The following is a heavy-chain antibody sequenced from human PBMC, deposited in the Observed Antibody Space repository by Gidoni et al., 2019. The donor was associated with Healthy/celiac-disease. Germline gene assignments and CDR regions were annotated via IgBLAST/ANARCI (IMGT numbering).Heavy chain of an antibody. V-gene: IGHV1-69*01. Sequence: QVQLVQSGAEGKKPGSEVKVSGKASGGTFSSYAISWVRQAPGQGLEWMGGIIPIFGTANYAQKFQGRVTITADESTSTAYMELSSLRSEDPAVYYCARADMGVLALRLWGQGTLVTVSS. CDR1: GGTFSSYA. J-gene: IGHJ4*02. D-gene: IGHD2-15*01. CDR3: ARADMGVLALRL. CDR2: IIPIFGTA.